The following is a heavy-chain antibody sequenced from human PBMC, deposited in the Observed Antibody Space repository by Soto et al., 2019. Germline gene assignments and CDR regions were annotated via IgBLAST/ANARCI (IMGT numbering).Heavy chain of an antibody. CDR3: ARDRELMGYCISTSCSPFDY. J-gene: IGHJ4*02. CDR1: GYTFASYA. Sequence: ASVKVSCKASGYTFASYAISWMRQAPGQGLEWMGWISAYNGNTNYAQKLQGRVTMTTDTSTSTAYMELRSLRSDDTAVYYCARDRELMGYCISTSCSPFDYWGQGTLVTVSS. CDR2: ISAYNGNT. D-gene: IGHD2-2*01. V-gene: IGHV1-18*01.